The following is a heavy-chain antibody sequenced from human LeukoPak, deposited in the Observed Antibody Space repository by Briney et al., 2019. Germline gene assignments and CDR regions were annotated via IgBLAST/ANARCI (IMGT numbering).Heavy chain of an antibody. J-gene: IGHJ4*02. D-gene: IGHD1-26*01. CDR1: GFTFSSYS. V-gene: IGHV3-9*01. CDR2: ISWNSGSI. CDR3: AKESSMGVLDY. Sequence: GGSLRLSCAASGFTFSSYSMNWVRQAPGKGLEWVSGISWNSGSIGYADSVKGRFTISRDNAKNSLYLQMNSLRAEDTALYYCAKESSMGVLDYWGQGTLVTVSS.